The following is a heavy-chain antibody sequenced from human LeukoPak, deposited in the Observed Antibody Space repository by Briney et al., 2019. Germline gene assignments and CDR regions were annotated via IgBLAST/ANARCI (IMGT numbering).Heavy chain of an antibody. V-gene: IGHV4-30-2*01. CDR3: ARGWGRRRDY. CDR1: GGSISSGGYY. D-gene: IGHD3-16*01. Sequence: SETLSLTCTVSGGSISSGGYYWSWIRQPPGKGLEWIGYIYHSGSTYYNPSLKSRVTISVDRSKNQFSLKLSSVTAADTAVYYCARGWGRRRDYWGQGTLVTVSS. CDR2: IYHSGST. J-gene: IGHJ4*02.